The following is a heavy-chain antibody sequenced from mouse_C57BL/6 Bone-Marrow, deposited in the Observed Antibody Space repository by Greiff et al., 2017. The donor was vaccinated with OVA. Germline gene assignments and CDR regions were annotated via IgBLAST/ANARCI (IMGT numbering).Heavy chain of an antibody. CDR2: ISSGSSTI. CDR3: ARPYYSNYYYYAMDY. J-gene: IGHJ4*01. CDR1: GFTFSDYG. Sequence: DVMLVESGGGLVKPGGSLKLSCAASGFTFSDYGMHWVRQAPEKGLEWVAYISSGSSTIYYADTVKGRFTISRDNAKNTLFLQMTSLRSEDTAMYYCARPYYSNYYYYAMDYWGQGTSVTVSS. D-gene: IGHD2-5*01. V-gene: IGHV5-17*01.